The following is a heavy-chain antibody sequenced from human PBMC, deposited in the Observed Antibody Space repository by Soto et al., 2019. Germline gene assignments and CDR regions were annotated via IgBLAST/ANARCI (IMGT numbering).Heavy chain of an antibody. V-gene: IGHV3-74*01. D-gene: IGHD2-8*01. CDR2: INGDGTSI. Sequence: EVQLVESGGGLVQPGGSLRLSCAASGFTFTSHWMHWVRQAPGKGPVWVSRINGDGTSISYADSVKGRFTISRDNAKNTLYLQMNSLRAEDTAVYYCAREIIELMGAISWFDPWGQGTLVTVSS. J-gene: IGHJ5*02. CDR3: AREIIELMGAISWFDP. CDR1: GFTFTSHW.